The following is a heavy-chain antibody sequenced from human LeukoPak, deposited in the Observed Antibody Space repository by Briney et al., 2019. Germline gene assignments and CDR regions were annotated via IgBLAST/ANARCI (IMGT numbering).Heavy chain of an antibody. D-gene: IGHD3-3*01. V-gene: IGHV3-21*01. CDR2: ISSSSSYI. J-gene: IGHJ6*02. Sequence: GGSLRLSCAASGFTFSSNYMSWVRQAPGKGLEWVSSISSSSSYIYYADSVKGRFTISRDNAKNSLYLQMNRLRAEDTAVYYCARVSITIFGVVIHYYYYGMDVWGQGTTVTVSS. CDR1: GFTFSSNY. CDR3: ARVSITIFGVVIHYYYYGMDV.